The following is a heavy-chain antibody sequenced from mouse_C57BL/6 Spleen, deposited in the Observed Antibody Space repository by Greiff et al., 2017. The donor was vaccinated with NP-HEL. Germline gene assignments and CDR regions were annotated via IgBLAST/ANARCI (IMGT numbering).Heavy chain of an antibody. CDR3: ARIGLHYGSSFAWFAY. Sequence: QVQLKESGPGILQPSQTLSLTCSFSGFSLSTFGMGVGWIRQPSGKGLEWLAHIWWDDDKYYNPALKSRLTISKDTSKNQVFLKIANVDTADTATYYCARIGLHYGSSFAWFAYWGQGTLVTVSA. V-gene: IGHV8-8*01. CDR1: GFSLSTFGMG. D-gene: IGHD1-1*01. J-gene: IGHJ3*01. CDR2: IWWDDDK.